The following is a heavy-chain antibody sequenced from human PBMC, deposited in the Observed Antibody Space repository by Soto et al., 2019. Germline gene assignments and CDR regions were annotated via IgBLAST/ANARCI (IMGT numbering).Heavy chain of an antibody. Sequence: SETLSLTCTVSGGSISSGGYYWSWIRQHPGKGLEWIGYIYYSGSTYYNPSLKSRVTISVDTSKNQFSLKLSSVTAADTAVYYCASEGNILTGSDAFDIWGQATIVTVSS. V-gene: IGHV4-31*03. D-gene: IGHD3-9*01. CDR1: GGSISSGGYY. CDR3: ASEGNILTGSDAFDI. CDR2: IYYSGST. J-gene: IGHJ3*02.